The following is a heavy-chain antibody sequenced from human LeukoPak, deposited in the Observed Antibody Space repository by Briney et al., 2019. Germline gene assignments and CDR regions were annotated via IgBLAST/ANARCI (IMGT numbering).Heavy chain of an antibody. D-gene: IGHD6-19*01. CDR3: ARDALAGIGGAFDI. Sequence: ASVKVSCKASGYTFTGYYMHWVRQAPGQGLEWMGWINPNSGGTNYAQKFQGWVTMTRDTSISTAYVELSRLRSDDTAVYYCARDALAGIGGAFDIWGQGTMVTVSS. V-gene: IGHV1-2*04. J-gene: IGHJ3*02. CDR2: INPNSGGT. CDR1: GYTFTGYY.